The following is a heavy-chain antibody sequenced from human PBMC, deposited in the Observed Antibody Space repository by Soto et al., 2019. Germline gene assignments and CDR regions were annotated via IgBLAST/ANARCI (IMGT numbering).Heavy chain of an antibody. V-gene: IGHV3-23*01. J-gene: IGHJ4*02. D-gene: IGHD3-10*02. CDR2: ISARGGSL. Sequence: EVQLLESGGGLVQPGGSLRLSCAASGFSFSSYAMVWVRQAPGKGLEWVSVISARGGSLYFADSVKGRFTISRDNSKNSLYLEINSLRGEDTAIYYCARSGDNYNVLDYWGQGTPVTVSS. CDR3: ARSGDNYNVLDY. CDR1: GFSFSSYA.